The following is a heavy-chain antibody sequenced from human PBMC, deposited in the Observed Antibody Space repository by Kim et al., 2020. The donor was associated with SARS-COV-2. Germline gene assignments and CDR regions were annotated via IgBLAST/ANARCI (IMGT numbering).Heavy chain of an antibody. V-gene: IGHV1-18*01. D-gene: IGHD3-22*01. CDR2: ISAYNGNT. CDR3: ATNLYYESWFDP. Sequence: ASVKVSCKASGYTFTSYGISWVRQAPGQGLEWMGWISAYNGNTNYAQKLQGRVTMTTDTSTSTAYMELRSLRSDDTAVYYCATNLYYESWFDPWGQGTLVTVSS. CDR1: GYTFTSYG. J-gene: IGHJ5*02.